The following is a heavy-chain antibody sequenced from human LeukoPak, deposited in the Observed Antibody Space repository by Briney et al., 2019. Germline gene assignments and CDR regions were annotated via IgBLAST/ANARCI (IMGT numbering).Heavy chain of an antibody. CDR3: ARGYLIGHYDGPYYFDY. Sequence: PGGSLRLSCAASGFTFSNFWMHWVRQAPGKGLVWVALIYGGGSFTRYADSVKGRFTISRDNAKNTVYLQMNSLRAEDTALSYCARGYLIGHYDGPYYFDYWGQGTLVTVSS. J-gene: IGHJ4*02. V-gene: IGHV3-74*01. CDR2: IYGGGSFT. D-gene: IGHD4-23*01. CDR1: GFTFSNFW.